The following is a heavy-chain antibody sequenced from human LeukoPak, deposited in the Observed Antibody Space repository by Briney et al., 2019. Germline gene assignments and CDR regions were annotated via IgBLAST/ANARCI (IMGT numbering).Heavy chain of an antibody. J-gene: IGHJ4*02. D-gene: IGHD1-26*01. CDR2: IKQDGSEK. V-gene: IGHV3-7*01. CDR3: AREERWKLPPTIDY. CDR1: GFTFSSYW. Sequence: GGSLRLSCAASGFTFSSYWMSWVRQAPGKGLEWVANIKQDGSEKYYVDSVKGRLTISRDNAKNSLYLQMNSLRAEDTAVYYCAREERWKLPPTIDYWGQGTLVTVSS.